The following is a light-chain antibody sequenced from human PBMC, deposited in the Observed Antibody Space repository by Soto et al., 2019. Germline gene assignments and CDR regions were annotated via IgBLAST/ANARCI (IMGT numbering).Light chain of an antibody. V-gene: IGKV1-39*01. Sequence: DAQMTQSTYSLSASLECICMITCRASQSISNHLNWYQQKPGKAPKLLIFAASSLQSGVPSRFSGSRSGPDFTLTISRLHPEDFATYYCQHCYSSPQTFGQGTKVDIK. CDR3: QHCYSSPQT. CDR1: QSISNH. CDR2: AAS. J-gene: IGKJ1*01.